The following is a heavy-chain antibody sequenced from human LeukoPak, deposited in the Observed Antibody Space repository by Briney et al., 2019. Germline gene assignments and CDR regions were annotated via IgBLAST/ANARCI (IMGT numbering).Heavy chain of an antibody. D-gene: IGHD6-13*01. CDR3: ATSIAAAGTYYYGMDV. CDR1: GYSFTSYW. CDR2: IDPSDSYT. J-gene: IGHJ6*02. V-gene: IGHV5-10-1*01. Sequence: GESLKISCKGSGYSFTSYWISWVRQMPGKGLEWMGRIDPSDSYTNYSPSFQGHVTISADKSISTAYLQWSSLKASDTAMYYCATSIAAAGTYYYGMDVWGQGTTVTVSS.